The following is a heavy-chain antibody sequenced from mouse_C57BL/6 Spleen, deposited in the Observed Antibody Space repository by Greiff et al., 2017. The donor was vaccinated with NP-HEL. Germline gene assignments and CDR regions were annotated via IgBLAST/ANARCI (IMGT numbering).Heavy chain of an antibody. Sequence: VKLMESGPGLVQPSQSLSITCTVSGFSLTSYGVHWVRQSPGKGLEWLGVIWRGGSTDYNAAFMSRLSITKDNSKSQVFFKMNSLQADDTAIYYCAKNYDGYPYYFDYWGQGTTLTVSS. V-gene: IGHV2-5*01. CDR1: GFSLTSYG. CDR2: IWRGGST. CDR3: AKNYDGYPYYFDY. D-gene: IGHD2-3*01. J-gene: IGHJ2*01.